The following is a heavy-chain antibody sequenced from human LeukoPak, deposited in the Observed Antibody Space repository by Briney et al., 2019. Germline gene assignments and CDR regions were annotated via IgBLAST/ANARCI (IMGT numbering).Heavy chain of an antibody. CDR2: ISGSGGST. CDR1: GFTFSSYA. D-gene: IGHD3-10*01. CDR3: ASQSRGPDAFDI. Sequence: GGSLRLSCAASGFTFSSYAMSWVRQAPGKGLEWVSAISGSGGSTYYADSVKGRFTISRDNSKNTLYLQMNSLRAEDTAVYYCASQSRGPDAFDIWGQGTMVTVSS. J-gene: IGHJ3*02. V-gene: IGHV3-23*01.